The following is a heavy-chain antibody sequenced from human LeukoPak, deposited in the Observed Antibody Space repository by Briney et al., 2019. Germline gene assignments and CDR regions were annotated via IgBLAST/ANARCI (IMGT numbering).Heavy chain of an antibody. CDR3: ARQYEYYDILTGYSTRDAFDI. CDR1: GFTFSSYS. D-gene: IGHD3-9*01. V-gene: IGHV3-21*01. CDR2: ISSSSSYI. J-gene: IGHJ3*02. Sequence: GGSLRLSCAASGFTFSSYSMHWVRQAPGKGLEWVSSISSSSSYIYYADSVKGRFTISRDNAKNSLYLQMNSLRAEDTAVYYCARQYEYYDILTGYSTRDAFDIWGQGTMVTVSS.